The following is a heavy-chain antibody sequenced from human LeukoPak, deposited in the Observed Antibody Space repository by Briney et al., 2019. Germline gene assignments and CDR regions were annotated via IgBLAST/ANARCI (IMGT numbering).Heavy chain of an antibody. CDR3: ARDPAAGTPPRY. J-gene: IGHJ4*02. V-gene: IGHV3-21*01. CDR2: ISGSSTYK. CDR1: GFTLSIYS. Sequence: GGSLRLSCAASGFTLSIYSMNWVRQAPGKGLEWVSSISGSSTYKYYADSVKGRFTISRDNAKNSLYLQMNSLRAEDTAVYYCARDPAAGTPPRYWGQGTLVTVSS. D-gene: IGHD6-13*01.